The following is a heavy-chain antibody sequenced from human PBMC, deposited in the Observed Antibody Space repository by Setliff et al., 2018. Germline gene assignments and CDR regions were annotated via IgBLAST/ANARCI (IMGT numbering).Heavy chain of an antibody. CDR2: IYPGDSDT. J-gene: IGHJ3*01. Sequence: RGESLKISCKASGYIFTNYWIGWVRQMPGKGLEWMGVIYPGDSDTRYSPSFQGQVTISADKSINTAYLQWSSLKASYTAIYYCTRHEDRNKCTSSSCYRENDAFDVWGQGAMVTVS. V-gene: IGHV5-51*01. CDR3: TRHEDRNKCTSSSCYRENDAFDV. CDR1: GYIFTNYW. D-gene: IGHD2-2*01.